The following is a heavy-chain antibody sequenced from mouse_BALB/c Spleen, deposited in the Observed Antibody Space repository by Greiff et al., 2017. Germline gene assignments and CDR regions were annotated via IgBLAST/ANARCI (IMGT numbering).Heavy chain of an antibody. CDR3: ARLGYDGGYYAMDY. V-gene: IGHV1-7*01. CDR1: GYTFTSYW. CDR2: INPSTGYT. Sequence: VQLQESGAELAKPGASVKMSCKASGYTFTSYWMHWVKQRPGQGLEWIGYINPSTGYTEYNQKFKDKATLTADKSSSTAYMQLSSLTSEDSAVYYCARLGYDGGYYAMDYWGQGTSVTVSS. D-gene: IGHD2-14*01. J-gene: IGHJ4*01.